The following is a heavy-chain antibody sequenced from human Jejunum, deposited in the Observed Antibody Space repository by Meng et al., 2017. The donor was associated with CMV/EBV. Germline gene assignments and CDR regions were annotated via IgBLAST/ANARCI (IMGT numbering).Heavy chain of an antibody. V-gene: IGHV4-61*07. J-gene: IGHJ4*02. CDR3: ARHDYDFWSNYYSGSPTGPKSSYFDY. Sequence: WIRQPPGKGLEWIGYIYYSGNTNYNPSLKSRVTLSVDKSKNHLSLKLTSVTAADTAVYYCARHDYDFWSNYYSGSPTGPKSSYFDYWGQGTLVTVSS. CDR2: IYYSGNT. D-gene: IGHD3-3*01.